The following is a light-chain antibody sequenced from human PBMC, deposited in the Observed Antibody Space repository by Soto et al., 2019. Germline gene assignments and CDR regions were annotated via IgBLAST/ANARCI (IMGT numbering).Light chain of an antibody. V-gene: IGLV1-44*01. Sequence: QPVLTQPPSASGTPGQRVTISCSGGSSNIGSYAVNWYQQLPGTAPKLLIYSNNQRPSGVPDRFSGSKSGTSASLAISGLQSEDEADYYCAVWDDSLNGRVFGGGTKVTVL. CDR1: SSNIGSYA. J-gene: IGLJ2*01. CDR2: SNN. CDR3: AVWDDSLNGRV.